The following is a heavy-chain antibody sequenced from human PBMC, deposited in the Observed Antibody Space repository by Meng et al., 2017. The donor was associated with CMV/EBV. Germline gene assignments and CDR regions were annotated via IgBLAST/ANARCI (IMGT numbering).Heavy chain of an antibody. CDR2: INHRGST. CDR3: ARGSTSVTMIVVVFTAASLAYDS. D-gene: IGHD3-22*01. V-gene: IGHV4-34*01. CDR1: GWSFSGYD. Sequence: SETLSLTCAVYGWSFSGYDWTWIRQSPGKGLEWIGEINHRGSTNYNPSLKSRLTISLDTSKNQFSLKLKSVTAADTAVYYCARGSTSVTMIVVVFTAASLAYDSWGQGTLVTVSS. J-gene: IGHJ4*02.